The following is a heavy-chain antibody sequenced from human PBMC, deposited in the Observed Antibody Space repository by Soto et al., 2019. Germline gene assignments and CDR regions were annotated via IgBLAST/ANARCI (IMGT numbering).Heavy chain of an antibody. Sequence: PSETLSLTCTVSGGSISIYYLSWIRQPPGKGLEWIGYIYYSGSTNYNPSLKSRVTISVDTSKNQFSLKLSSVTAADTAVYYCARTYSSGFDYWGQGTLVTVSS. CDR2: IYYSGST. J-gene: IGHJ4*02. CDR3: ARTYSSGFDY. V-gene: IGHV4-59*08. D-gene: IGHD6-19*01. CDR1: GGSISIYY.